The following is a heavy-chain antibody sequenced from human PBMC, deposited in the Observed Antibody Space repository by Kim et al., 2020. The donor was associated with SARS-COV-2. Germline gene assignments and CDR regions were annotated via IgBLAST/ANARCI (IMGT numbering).Heavy chain of an antibody. J-gene: IGHJ4*02. D-gene: IGHD3-22*01. CDR2: IYYSGST. CDR1: GGSISSSSYY. V-gene: IGHV4-39*01. Sequence: SETLSLTCTVSGGSISSSSYYWGWIRQPPGKGLEWIGSIYYSGSTYYNPSLKSRVTISVDTSKNQFSLKLSSVPAADTAVYYCARHLRAITMIVVVPQNYFDYWGQGTLVTVSS. CDR3: ARHLRAITMIVVVPQNYFDY.